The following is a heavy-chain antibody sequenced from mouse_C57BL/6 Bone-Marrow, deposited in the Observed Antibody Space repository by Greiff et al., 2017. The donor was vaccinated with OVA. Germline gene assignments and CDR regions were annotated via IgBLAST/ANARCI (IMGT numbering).Heavy chain of an antibody. V-gene: IGHV2-2*01. CDR3: AGNYGSSLYYYAMDY. Sequence: VKLQESGPGLVQPSQSLSITCTVSGFSLTSYGVHWVRQSPGKGLEWLGVIWSGGSTDYNAAFISRLSISKDNSKSQVFFKMNSLQADDTAIYYCAGNYGSSLYYYAMDYWGQGTSVTVSS. CDR2: IWSGGST. J-gene: IGHJ4*01. CDR1: GFSLTSYG. D-gene: IGHD1-1*01.